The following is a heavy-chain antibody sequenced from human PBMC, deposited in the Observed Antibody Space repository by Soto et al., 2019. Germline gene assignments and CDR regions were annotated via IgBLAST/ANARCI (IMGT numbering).Heavy chain of an antibody. Sequence: PSETLSLTCTVSGGSISSYYWSWIRQPPGKGLEWIGYIYYSGSTNYNPSLKSRVTISVDTSKNQFSLKLSSVTAADTAVYYCASSVVGYCSSTGCYRPPNYWGQGTLVTVSS. J-gene: IGHJ4*02. CDR3: ASSVVGYCSSTGCYRPPNY. V-gene: IGHV4-59*08. CDR2: IYYSGST. CDR1: GGSISSYY. D-gene: IGHD2-2*01.